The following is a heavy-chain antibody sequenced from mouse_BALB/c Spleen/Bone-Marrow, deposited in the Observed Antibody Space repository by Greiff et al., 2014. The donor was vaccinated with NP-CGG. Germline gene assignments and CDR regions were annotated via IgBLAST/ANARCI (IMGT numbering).Heavy chain of an antibody. V-gene: IGHV1-4*01. D-gene: IGHD4-1*01. Sequence: VQLVESGAEPARPGASVKMSCKASGYTFTNYTMHWVKQRPGQGLEWIGHINPSSGYTNYNQKFKDTATLTADKSSSTAYMQLSSLTSADSAVYYCARGKTGFYGMDYWGQGASVTVSS. CDR3: ARGKTGFYGMDY. J-gene: IGHJ4*01. CDR2: INPSSGYT. CDR1: GYTFTNYT.